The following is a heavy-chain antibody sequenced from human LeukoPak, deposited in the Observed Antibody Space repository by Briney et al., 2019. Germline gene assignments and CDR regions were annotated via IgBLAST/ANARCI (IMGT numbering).Heavy chain of an antibody. Sequence: GGSLRLSCAASGFTFSSYALSWVRQAPGQGLEWVSAISGAGTRTYYPDSVKGRFTISRDSSKNTVYLQMNSLRVEDTAIYYCARPSAGSSGWFDWGQGTLVTVSS. V-gene: IGHV3-23*01. CDR3: ARPSAGSSGWFD. D-gene: IGHD6-19*01. CDR2: ISGAGTRT. CDR1: GFTFSSYA. J-gene: IGHJ4*02.